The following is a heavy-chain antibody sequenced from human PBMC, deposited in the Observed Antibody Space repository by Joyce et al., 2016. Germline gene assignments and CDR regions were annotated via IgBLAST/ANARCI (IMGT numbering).Heavy chain of an antibody. CDR2: ITPVKGNT. J-gene: IGHJ3*01. Sequence: QRQLEQSGAEVTKAGSSVKVSCKASGYTFTYRYLHWVRQSPGQALEWMGWITPVKGNTKYAQKSQDRVIITGDMTMSTAYMEMRSLRSEDTAMFYCAGDYGGAFDVWGPGTMSAVSS. CDR1: GYTFTYRY. V-gene: IGHV1-45*02. D-gene: IGHD4-23*01. CDR3: AGDYGGAFDV.